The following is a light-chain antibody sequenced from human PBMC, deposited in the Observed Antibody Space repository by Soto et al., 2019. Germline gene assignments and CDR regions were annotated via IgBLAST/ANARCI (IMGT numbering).Light chain of an antibody. CDR3: QQYHRLPRT. J-gene: IGKJ2*02. CDR1: QTISTDY. V-gene: IGKV3-20*01. CDR2: GAS. Sequence: IVLTQSPGTLSMSPGEGATLSCRASQTISTDYLAWYQQKPGQAPRLLIYGASSRAAGIPDRFGGSGSGTDFSLTISRLEPEDFAVYYCQQYHRLPRTFGQGTKLEI.